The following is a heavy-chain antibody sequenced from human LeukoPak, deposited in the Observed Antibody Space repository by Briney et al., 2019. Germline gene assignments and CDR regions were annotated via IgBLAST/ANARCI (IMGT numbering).Heavy chain of an antibody. Sequence: GESLKISCKASGYSFTNYWIVWLRQMPGRGLEWMGIIYTDNSDVRYSPSFRGRVTISADKSVNTAYLQWSSLKASDTAMYYCARRANSLTYYYYGMDVWGQGTTVTVSS. CDR1: GYSFTNYW. V-gene: IGHV5-51*01. J-gene: IGHJ6*02. CDR2: IYTDNSDV. CDR3: ARRANSLTYYYYGMDV. D-gene: IGHD4/OR15-4a*01.